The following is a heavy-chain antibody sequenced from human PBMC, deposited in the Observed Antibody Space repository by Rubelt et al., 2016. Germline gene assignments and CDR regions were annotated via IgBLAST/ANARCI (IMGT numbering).Heavy chain of an antibody. CDR3: ARQGGHPSYHYLDY. J-gene: IGHJ4*02. V-gene: IGHV4-38-2*02. Sequence: QVQLQESGPGLVKPSETLSLTCTVSGYSISSGYYWGWIRQPPGKGLEWIGEVNHSGNTNYSPSLKGRVTISEDPSKNQFSLKRSPVIAADTAVYYCARQGGHPSYHYLDYGGQGTLVTVSS. CDR1: GYSISSGYY. D-gene: IGHD1-26*01. CDR2: VNHSGNT.